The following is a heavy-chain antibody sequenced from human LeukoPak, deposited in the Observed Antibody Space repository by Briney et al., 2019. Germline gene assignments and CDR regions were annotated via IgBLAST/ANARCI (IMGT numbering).Heavy chain of an antibody. Sequence: PSETLSLTCTIAGGSISSYYWSWIRQPPGRGLEWIGYIYTSGSTNYNPSLKSRVTIAVDTSKNPFSLKLRSVTAADTAVYYCARLSRGITMVRGVTPSYYYYYYMDVWGKGTTVTVSS. J-gene: IGHJ6*03. V-gene: IGHV4-4*09. CDR2: IYTSGST. D-gene: IGHD3-10*01. CDR3: ARLSRGITMVRGVTPSYYYYYYMDV. CDR1: GGSISSYY.